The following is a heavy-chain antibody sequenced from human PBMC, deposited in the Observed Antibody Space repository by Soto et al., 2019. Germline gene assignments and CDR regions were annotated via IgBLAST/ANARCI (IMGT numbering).Heavy chain of an antibody. CDR2: IIPYYTTL. J-gene: IGHJ4*02. Sequence: PVKVSCQASEGTFTSYAIAWVRQAPGQGLEWMGGIIPYYTTLNYAQKFQDRVTITADDSTNTVYMDLSRLRSDDTAVYFCASGASRWYPYFFDSWAQGTLVTVSS. V-gene: IGHV1-69*13. CDR1: EGTFTSYA. D-gene: IGHD6-13*01. CDR3: ASGASRWYPYFFDS.